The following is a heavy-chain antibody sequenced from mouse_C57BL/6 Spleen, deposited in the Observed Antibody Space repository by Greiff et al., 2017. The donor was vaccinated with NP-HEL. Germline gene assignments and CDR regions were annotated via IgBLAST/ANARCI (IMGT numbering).Heavy chain of an antibody. D-gene: IGHD1-1*01. CDR1: GFTFSDFY. V-gene: IGHV7-1*01. Sequence: EVKLMESGGGLVQSGRSLRLSCATSGFTFSDFYMEWVRQAPGKGLEWIAASRNKANDYTTEYSASVKGRFIVSRDTSQSILYLQMNALRAEDTAIYYCARDAYYGSFAYWGQGTLVTVSA. CDR2: SRNKANDYTT. J-gene: IGHJ3*01. CDR3: ARDAYYGSFAY.